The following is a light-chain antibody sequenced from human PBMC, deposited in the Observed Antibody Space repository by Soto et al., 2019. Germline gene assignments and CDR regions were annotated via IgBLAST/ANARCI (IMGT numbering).Light chain of an antibody. CDR1: QGISSN. V-gene: IGKV1-9*01. Sequence: DIQLTQSPSFLSASVGDRVTITCRASQGISSNLAWYQQKPGKAPKLLIYAASTLQTGVPSRFSGSGSGTEFTRTISSLQPEDFATYYCQQLNSYPWTFGQGTKVEIK. J-gene: IGKJ1*01. CDR3: QQLNSYPWT. CDR2: AAS.